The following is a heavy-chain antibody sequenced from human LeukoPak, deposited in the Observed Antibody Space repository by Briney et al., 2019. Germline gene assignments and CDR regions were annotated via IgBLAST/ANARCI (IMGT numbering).Heavy chain of an antibody. J-gene: IGHJ6*02. CDR2: TYYRSKWTY. Sequence: SQTLSLTCGISGDRVSSNSAAWNWIRQSPSRGLEWLGRTYYRSKWTYDYGLSVRGRIVINPDTSKNQFSLHLNSVTPEDTAVYYCVRQSSTDFYYYGLDVWSQGTTVAVSS. D-gene: IGHD1-1*01. V-gene: IGHV6-1*01. CDR3: VRQSSTDFYYYGLDV. CDR1: GDRVSSNSAA.